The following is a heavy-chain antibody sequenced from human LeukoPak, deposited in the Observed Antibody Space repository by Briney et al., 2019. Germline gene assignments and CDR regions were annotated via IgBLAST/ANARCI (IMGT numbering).Heavy chain of an antibody. CDR2: IKLDVSEK. CDR3: ARSGPEASWDAFDF. D-gene: IGHD2-15*01. CDR1: GFTFSRYW. V-gene: IGHV3-7*01. Sequence: PGGSLRLSCATSGFTFSRYWMSWVRQAPGKGLEWVANIKLDVSEKYYVDSVKGRFTISRDSAKNSLYLQMSSLRAEDTAVYYCARSGPEASWDAFDFWGQGTMVTVSS. J-gene: IGHJ3*01.